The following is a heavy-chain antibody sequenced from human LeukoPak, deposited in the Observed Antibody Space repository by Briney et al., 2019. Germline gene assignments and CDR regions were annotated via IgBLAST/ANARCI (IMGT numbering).Heavy chain of an antibody. D-gene: IGHD3-22*01. Sequence: GGSLRLSCAASGFTFSSYSMNWVRQAPGKGLEWVSSISSSSSYIYYADSVKGRFTISRDNAKNSLYLQMNSLRAEDTAVYYCARDSHYYDSSGYYSNWFDPWGQGTQVTVSS. CDR2: ISSSSSYI. V-gene: IGHV3-21*01. CDR3: ARDSHYYDSSGYYSNWFDP. J-gene: IGHJ5*02. CDR1: GFTFSSYS.